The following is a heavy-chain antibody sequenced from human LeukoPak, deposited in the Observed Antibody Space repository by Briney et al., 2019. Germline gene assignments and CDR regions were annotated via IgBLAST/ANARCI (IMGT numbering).Heavy chain of an antibody. CDR2: IYHSGST. CDR3: ARVGHYYDSSGYNYY. Sequence: PSGTLSLTCAVSGGSISSSNWWSWVRPPPGKGLEGTGEIYHSGSTNYNPSLKSRVTISVDKSKNQFSLKMSSVTAADTAVYYSARVGHYYDSSGYNYYWGQGTLVTVSS. V-gene: IGHV4-4*02. D-gene: IGHD3-22*01. CDR1: GGSISSSNW. J-gene: IGHJ4*02.